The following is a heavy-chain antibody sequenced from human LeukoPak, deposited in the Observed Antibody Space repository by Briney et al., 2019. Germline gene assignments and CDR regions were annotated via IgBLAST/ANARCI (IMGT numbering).Heavy chain of an antibody. D-gene: IGHD3-10*01. CDR1: GGTFSSYT. J-gene: IGHJ6*03. CDR2: IIPILGIA. Sequence: ASVKVSCKASGGTFSSYTISWVRQAPGQGLEWMGRIIPILGIANYAQKFQGRVTITADESTSTAYMELSSLRSEDTAVYYCAREMYYYGSGSPGGYYYMDVWGKGTTVTVSS. CDR3: AREMYYYGSGSPGGYYYMDV. V-gene: IGHV1-69*04.